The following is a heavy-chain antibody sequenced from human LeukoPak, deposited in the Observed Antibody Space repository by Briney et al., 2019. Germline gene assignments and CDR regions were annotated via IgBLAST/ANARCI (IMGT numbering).Heavy chain of an antibody. D-gene: IGHD6-6*01. CDR3: ARTISSSLY. Sequence: SETLSLTCSVSGGSISSSSYYWGWIRQPPGKGLEWIGSIYYSGSTYYNPSLMSRVTISVDTSKNQFSLKLSSVTAADTAVYYCARTISSSLYWGQGTLVTVSS. J-gene: IGHJ4*02. V-gene: IGHV4-39*01. CDR2: IYYSGST. CDR1: GGSISSSSYY.